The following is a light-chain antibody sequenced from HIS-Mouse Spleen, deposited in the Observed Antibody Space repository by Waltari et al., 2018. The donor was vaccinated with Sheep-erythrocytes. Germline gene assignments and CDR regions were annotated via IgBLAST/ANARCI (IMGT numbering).Light chain of an antibody. CDR1: ALPKKY. CDR2: EDS. Sequence: SYELTQPPSVSVSPGQTARITCSGDALPKKYAYWYQQKSGQAPVLVIYEDSKRPSGIPGRFSGASSGAMATVTISGAQVEDEADYYCYSTDSSGNGVFGGGTKLTVL. CDR3: YSTDSSGNGV. J-gene: IGLJ2*01. V-gene: IGLV3-10*01.